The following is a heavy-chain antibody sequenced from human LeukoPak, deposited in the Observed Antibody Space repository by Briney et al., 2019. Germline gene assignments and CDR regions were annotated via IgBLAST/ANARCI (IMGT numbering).Heavy chain of an antibody. CDR3: ARRPASWDPEGGGYYYYMDV. J-gene: IGHJ6*03. CDR2: IYPGDSDT. V-gene: IGHV5-51*01. D-gene: IGHD1-26*01. Sequence: GESLKISCKGSGSSFTSYWIGWVRQMPGKGLEWMGIIYPGDSDTRYSPSFQGQVTISADKSISTAYLQWSSLKASDTAMYYCARRPASWDPEGGGYYYYMDVWGKGTTVTVSS. CDR1: GSSFTSYW.